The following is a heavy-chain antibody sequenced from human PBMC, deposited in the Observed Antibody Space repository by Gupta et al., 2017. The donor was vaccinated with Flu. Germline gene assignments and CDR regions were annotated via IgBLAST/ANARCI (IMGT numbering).Heavy chain of an antibody. J-gene: IGHJ5*02. CDR1: GFTFSDYW. CDR3: GRGGFIGLLALVGALTLDP. D-gene: IGHD3-16*02. Sequence: EVQLVESGGGLVQPGRSLRLSCVGSGFTFSDYWMNWVRQSPGKGLQWVASRRQDGSEMYYVDSVKGRFTISRDNAKNSVFLQMNSLTVEDTAVYYCGRGGFIGLLALVGALTLDPWGQGALVTV. CDR2: RRQDGSEM. V-gene: IGHV3-7*01.